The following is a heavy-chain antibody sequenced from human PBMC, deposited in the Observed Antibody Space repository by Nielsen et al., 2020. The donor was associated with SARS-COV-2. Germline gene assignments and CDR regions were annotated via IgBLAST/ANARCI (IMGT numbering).Heavy chain of an antibody. CDR2: IYSGGST. J-gene: IGHJ4*02. Sequence: GGSLRLSCAASGFTFSSYDMHWVRQATGKGLEWVSVIYSGGSTYYADSVKGRFTISRDNSKNTLYLQMNSLRAGDTAVYYCARVWRGYFDYWGQGTLVTVSS. V-gene: IGHV3-53*01. CDR3: ARVWRGYFDY. CDR1: GFTFSSYD.